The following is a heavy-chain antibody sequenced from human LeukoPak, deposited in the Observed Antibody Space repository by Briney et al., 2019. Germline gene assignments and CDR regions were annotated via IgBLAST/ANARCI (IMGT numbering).Heavy chain of an antibody. CDR2: INAGNGNT. CDR1: GYTFTSYA. D-gene: IGHD2-2*01. V-gene: IGHV1-3*01. Sequence: ASVKVSCKASGYTFTSYAMHWVRQAPGQRLEWMGWINAGNGNTKYSQKFQGRVTITRDTSASTAYMELSSLRSEDTAVYYCARDSDPCRSSTSCYGEWFDPWGQGTLVTVSS. J-gene: IGHJ5*02. CDR3: ARDSDPCRSSTSCYGEWFDP.